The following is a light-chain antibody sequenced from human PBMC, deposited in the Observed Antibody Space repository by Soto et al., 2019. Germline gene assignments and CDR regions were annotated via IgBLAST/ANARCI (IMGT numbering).Light chain of an antibody. V-gene: IGKV1-5*01. Sequence: DIQMTQSPSTLSASVGDRVTITCRASQRISSRLAWYQQKPGKAPKFLVYDASNLESGVQSRFSGSGSGTEFTLTISSLQPEDFATYYCKQYDSYPLTFGGGTKVDIK. CDR2: DAS. CDR3: KQYDSYPLT. J-gene: IGKJ4*01. CDR1: QRISSR.